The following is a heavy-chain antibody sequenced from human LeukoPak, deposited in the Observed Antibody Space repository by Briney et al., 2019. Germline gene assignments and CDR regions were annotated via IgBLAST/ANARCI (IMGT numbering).Heavy chain of an antibody. Sequence: GASVKVSCKASGGTFSSYAISWVRQAPGQGLEWMGRIIPILGIANYAQKLQGRVTITADKSTSTAYMELSSLRSEDTAVYYCARVRFGELSSYYYGMDVWGQGTTVTVSS. CDR1: GGTFSSYA. CDR2: IIPILGIA. J-gene: IGHJ6*02. V-gene: IGHV1-69*04. D-gene: IGHD3-10*01. CDR3: ARVRFGELSSYYYGMDV.